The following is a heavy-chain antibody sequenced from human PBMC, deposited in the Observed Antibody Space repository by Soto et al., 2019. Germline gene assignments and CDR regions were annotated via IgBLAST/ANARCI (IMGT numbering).Heavy chain of an antibody. CDR2: ISNSGST. Sequence: SETLSLTCTVSGGSVTSDEDYWTWIRQSPGKGLEWIGYISNSGSTGYNPSLKTRLSMSVDRSKDQFTLRLTSVTAADTAVYFCATESGSTYGYFDHWGQGTQVTVSS. D-gene: IGHD5-18*01. CDR3: ATESGSTYGYFDH. J-gene: IGHJ4*02. V-gene: IGHV4-30-4*01. CDR1: GGSVTSDEDY.